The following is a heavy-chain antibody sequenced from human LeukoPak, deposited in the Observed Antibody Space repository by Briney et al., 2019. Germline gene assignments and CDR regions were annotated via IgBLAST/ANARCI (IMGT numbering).Heavy chain of an antibody. Sequence: SVEVSCKASGGTFSSYAISWVRQAPGQGLEWMGGIIPIFGTANYAQKFQGRVTITADESTSTAYMELSSLRSEDTAVYYCAIWPTVSNHYFDYWGQGTLVTVSS. J-gene: IGHJ4*02. CDR1: GGTFSSYA. V-gene: IGHV1-69*01. D-gene: IGHD4-17*01. CDR2: IIPIFGTA. CDR3: AIWPTVSNHYFDY.